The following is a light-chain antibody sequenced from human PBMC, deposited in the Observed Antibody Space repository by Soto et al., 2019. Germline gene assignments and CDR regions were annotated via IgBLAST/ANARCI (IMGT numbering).Light chain of an antibody. CDR3: SSYAHSSTVV. V-gene: IGLV2-14*01. Sequence: QSALTQPASVSGSPGQSITISCTGTSSDVGGYNYVFWYQQHPGKAPKLMIYEVSYRPSGVSNRFSGSKSGNTASLTISGLQAEDEADYYCSSYAHSSTVVFGGGTKLTVL. CDR1: SSDVGGYNY. J-gene: IGLJ2*01. CDR2: EVS.